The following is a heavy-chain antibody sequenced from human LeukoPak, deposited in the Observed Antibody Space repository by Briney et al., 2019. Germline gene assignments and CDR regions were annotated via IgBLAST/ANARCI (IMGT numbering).Heavy chain of an antibody. CDR3: ASRPGGGAGVFDY. V-gene: IGHV3-53*01. J-gene: IGHJ4*02. CDR1: GFTISGKC. D-gene: IGHD1-26*01. CDR2: IYSGGST. Sequence: GGSLRLSCAASGFTISGKCMTWVRQAPGKGLEWVSLIYSGGSTYYADSVKGRFTISRDDSKNMLYLQMNNLRADDTAVYYCASRPGGGAGVFDYWGQGTLVTVSS.